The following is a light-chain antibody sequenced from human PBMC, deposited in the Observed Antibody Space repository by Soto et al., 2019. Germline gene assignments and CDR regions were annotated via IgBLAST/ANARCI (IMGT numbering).Light chain of an antibody. CDR1: QGISNW. V-gene: IGKV1-5*01. CDR3: QQYDSFPWT. CDR2: DAS. J-gene: IGKJ1*01. Sequence: DIQMTQSPSTLSASVGARVTITCRASQGISNWLAWYQQKPGQRPKLLIYDASGLDSGVPSRFGRSRYATEITPTISGLPPEDFATFYCQQYDSFPWTFGKGTNVDIK.